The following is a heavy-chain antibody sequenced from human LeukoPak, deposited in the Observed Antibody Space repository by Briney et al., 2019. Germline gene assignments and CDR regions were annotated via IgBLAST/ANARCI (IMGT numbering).Heavy chain of an antibody. CDR3: VRDAPGDSTLFDF. CDR1: GDSISSTSYY. V-gene: IGHV4-39*07. Sequence: KPSETLSLTCTVSGDSISSTSYYWGWIRQPPGKGLEWIGNIYYSGSTAYIPSLKSRATISVDTSKNQFSLQLNSVTPEDTAVYYCVRDAPGDSTLFDFWGQGTLVTVSS. D-gene: IGHD3-10*01. CDR2: IYYSGST. J-gene: IGHJ4*02.